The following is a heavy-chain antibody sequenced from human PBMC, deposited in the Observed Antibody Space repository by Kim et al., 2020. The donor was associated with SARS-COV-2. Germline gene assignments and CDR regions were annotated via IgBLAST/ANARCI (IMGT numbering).Heavy chain of an antibody. Sequence: YSGSTYHNPSPKSRVTISVDTSKNQFSLKLSSVTAADTAVYYCACLSSPNWGQGTLVTVSS. V-gene: IGHV4-39*01. J-gene: IGHJ4*02. CDR3: ACLSSPN. CDR2: YSGST.